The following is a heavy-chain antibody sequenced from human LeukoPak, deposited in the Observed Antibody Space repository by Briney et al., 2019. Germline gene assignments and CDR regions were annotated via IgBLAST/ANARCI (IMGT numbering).Heavy chain of an antibody. J-gene: IGHJ4*02. CDR3: AREGWYCSGGSCYRRRFYFDY. Sequence: ESGPVLVKPTETLTLTCTVSGFSLSNARMGVSWIRQPPGKALEWLAHIFSNDEKSYSTSLKSRLTTSKDTSKSQVVLTMTNMDPVDTATYYCAREGWYCSGGSCYRRRFYFDYWGQGTLVTVSS. D-gene: IGHD2-15*01. CDR1: GFSLSNARMG. V-gene: IGHV2-26*01. CDR2: IFSNDEK.